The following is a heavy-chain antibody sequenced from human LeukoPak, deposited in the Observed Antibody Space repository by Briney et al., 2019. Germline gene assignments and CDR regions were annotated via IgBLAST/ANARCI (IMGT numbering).Heavy chain of an antibody. Sequence: GGSLRLSCAASGFTFSSYSMNWVRQAPGKGLEWVSSISSSSSYVYYADSVKGRFTISRDNAKNSLYLQMNSLGAEDTAVYYCASKDFWSGYRHWGQGTLVTVSS. CDR3: ASKDFWSGYRH. V-gene: IGHV3-21*01. J-gene: IGHJ4*02. D-gene: IGHD3-3*01. CDR1: GFTFSSYS. CDR2: ISSSSSYV.